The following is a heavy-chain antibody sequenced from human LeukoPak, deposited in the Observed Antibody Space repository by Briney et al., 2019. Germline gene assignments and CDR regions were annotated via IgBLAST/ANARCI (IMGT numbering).Heavy chain of an antibody. D-gene: IGHD1-1*01. CDR3: ASTTGLDD. CDR1: GYTFTGYY. J-gene: IGHJ4*02. Sequence: GASVKVSCKASGYTFTGYYMHWVRQAPGQGLEWMGWINPNSGGTNYAQRFQGRVTMTRDTSSSTAYMELSRLRSDDTAMFYCASTTGLDDWGQGTLVTVSP. CDR2: INPNSGGT. V-gene: IGHV1-2*02.